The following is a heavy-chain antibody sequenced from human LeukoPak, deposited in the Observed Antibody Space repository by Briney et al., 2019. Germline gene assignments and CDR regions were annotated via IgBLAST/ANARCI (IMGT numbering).Heavy chain of an antibody. Sequence: GGSLRLSRAASGFTFSSYAMSWVRQAPGKGLEWVSAISGSGGSTYYADSVKGRFTISRDNSKNTLYLQMNSLRAEDTAVYYCAKDFHYYDSSGYYYGMDVWGQGTTVTVSS. D-gene: IGHD3-22*01. V-gene: IGHV3-23*01. CDR1: GFTFSSYA. J-gene: IGHJ6*02. CDR2: ISGSGGST. CDR3: AKDFHYYDSSGYYYGMDV.